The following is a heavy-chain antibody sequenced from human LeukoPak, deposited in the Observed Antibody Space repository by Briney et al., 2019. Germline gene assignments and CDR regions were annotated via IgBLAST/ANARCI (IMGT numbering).Heavy chain of an antibody. J-gene: IGHJ6*03. CDR2: ISSSSSYM. CDR3: AREYTYKYYYYMDV. Sequence: GGSLRLSCAASGLTFSSYSMNWVRQAPGKGLEWVSSISSSSSYMYYADSVKGRFTISRDNAKNSLYLQMNSLRAEATAVYYCAREYTYKYYYYMDVWGKGTTVTVSS. V-gene: IGHV3-21*01. D-gene: IGHD1-1*01. CDR1: GLTFSSYS.